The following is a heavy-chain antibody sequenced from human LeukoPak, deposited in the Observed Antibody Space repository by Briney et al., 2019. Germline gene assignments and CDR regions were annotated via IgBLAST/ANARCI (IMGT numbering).Heavy chain of an antibody. CDR1: GITSGSYA. V-gene: IGHV3-23*01. CDR2: ISGSGVTT. J-gene: IGHJ5*02. D-gene: IGHD2-2*01. CDR3: ASGGPVVPANSDWFDP. Sequence: PGGSLRLSCAASGITSGSYAMSWVRQAPGKGLEWVSSISGSGVTTFYADSVKGRFTISRDNSKNTGDLLMNSLPAEDTAVYYCASGGPVVPANSDWFDPWGQGTLVTVSS.